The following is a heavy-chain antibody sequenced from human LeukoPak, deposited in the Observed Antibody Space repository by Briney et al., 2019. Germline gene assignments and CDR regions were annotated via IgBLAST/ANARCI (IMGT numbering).Heavy chain of an antibody. Sequence: RLAWTAAGFTVGDYGMSWVRQAGGKGLEWVGFIRRKAYGGTTEYAASVKGRFTISRDDSKSIAYLQMNSLKTEDTAVYYCTRDTMVRGVILNWFDPWGQGTLVTDSS. V-gene: IGHV3-49*04. CDR3: TRDTMVRGVILNWFDP. CDR2: IRRKAYGGTT. J-gene: IGHJ5*02. D-gene: IGHD3-10*01. CDR1: GFTVGDYG.